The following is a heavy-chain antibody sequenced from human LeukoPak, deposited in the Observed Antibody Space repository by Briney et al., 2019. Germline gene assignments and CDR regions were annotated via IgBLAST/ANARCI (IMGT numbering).Heavy chain of an antibody. CDR1: GFTFSSYS. CDR3: ARDTNQIVYYMDV. CDR2: ISSSSSYI. V-gene: IGHV3-21*01. J-gene: IGHJ6*03. Sequence: TGGSLRLSCAASGFTFSSYSMNWVRQAPGKGLEWVSSISSSSSYIYYADSVKGRFTISRDNAKNSLYLQMNSLRAEDTAVYYCARDTNQIVYYMDVWGKGTTVTVSS. D-gene: IGHD1-14*01.